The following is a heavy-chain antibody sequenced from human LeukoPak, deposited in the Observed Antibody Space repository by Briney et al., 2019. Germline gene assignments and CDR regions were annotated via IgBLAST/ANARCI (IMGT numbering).Heavy chain of an antibody. V-gene: IGHV1-69*05. D-gene: IGHD3-3*01. CDR1: GGTFSSYA. Sequence: SVKVSCKASGGTFSSYAISWVRQAPGQGLEWMGRIIPIFGTANYAQKFQGRVTITTDESTSTAYMELSSLRSEVTAVYYCARDSTYDFWSGSPFDYWGQGTLVTVSS. J-gene: IGHJ4*02. CDR2: IIPIFGTA. CDR3: ARDSTYDFWSGSPFDY.